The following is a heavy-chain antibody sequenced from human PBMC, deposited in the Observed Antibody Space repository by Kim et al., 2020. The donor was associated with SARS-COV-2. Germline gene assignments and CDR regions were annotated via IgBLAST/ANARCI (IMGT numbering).Heavy chain of an antibody. CDR2: ISWNGDNR. J-gene: IGHJ6*02. V-gene: IGHV3-9*01. Sequence: GGSLRLSCAASGFRFDDYALHWVRQPPGKGLEWVSGISWNGDNRGYADSVMGRFTISRDNAKNSLYLQMNELRPDDTALYYCARSGDGTYPQGAYYYGLDVWRQGTTVTVSS. CDR1: GFRFDDYA. D-gene: IGHD3-16*02. CDR3: ARSGDGTYPQGAYYYGLDV.